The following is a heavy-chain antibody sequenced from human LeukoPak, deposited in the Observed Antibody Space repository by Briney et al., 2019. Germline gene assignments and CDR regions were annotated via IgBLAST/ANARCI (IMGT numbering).Heavy chain of an antibody. CDR3: ARAGYCSSTSCYGLASYYFDY. CDR2: IYCSGST. V-gene: IGHV4-39*07. D-gene: IGHD2-2*01. J-gene: IGHJ4*02. CDR1: GGSISSSSYY. Sequence: SETLSLTCTVSGGSISSSSYYWGWIRQPPGKGLEWIGSIYCSGSTYYNPSLKSRVTISVDTSKNQFSLKLSSVTAADTAVYYCARAGYCSSTSCYGLASYYFDYWGQGTLVTVSS.